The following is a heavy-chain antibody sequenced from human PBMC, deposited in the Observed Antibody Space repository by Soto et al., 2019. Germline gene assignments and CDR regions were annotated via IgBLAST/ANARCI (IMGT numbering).Heavy chain of an antibody. D-gene: IGHD5-18*01. CDR2: IIPMLGIV. Sequence: SVKVSCKASGGTVSSYTITWVRQAPGQGLEWMGRIIPMLGIVNSAQKFQGRVTITADISTSTAYMEVSSLRSEDTAVYYCASQVEMATALAYWGQGTLVTVSS. CDR3: ASQVEMATALAY. J-gene: IGHJ4*02. CDR1: GGTVSSYT. V-gene: IGHV1-69*02.